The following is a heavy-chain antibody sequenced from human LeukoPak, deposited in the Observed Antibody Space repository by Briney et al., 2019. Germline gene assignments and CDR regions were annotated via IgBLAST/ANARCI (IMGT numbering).Heavy chain of an antibody. CDR3: ARSAGRAGTRFDAFDI. CDR1: GYTFTSYA. V-gene: IGHV7-4-1*02. J-gene: IGHJ3*02. D-gene: IGHD6-13*01. Sequence: ASVKVSCKASGYTFTSYAMNWVRQAPGQGLEWMGWINTNTGNPTYAQGFTGRFVFSLDTSVSTAYLQISSLKAEDTAVYYCARSAGRAGTRFDAFDIWGQGTMVTVSS. CDR2: INTNTGNP.